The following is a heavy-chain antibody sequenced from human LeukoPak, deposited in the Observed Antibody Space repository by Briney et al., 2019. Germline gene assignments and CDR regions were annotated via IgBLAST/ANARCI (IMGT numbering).Heavy chain of an antibody. Sequence: SGTLSLTCTVSGGSISSSSYYWGWIRQPPGKGLEWIGSIYYSGSTYYNPSLKSRVTISVDTSKNQFSLKLSSVTAADTAVYYCARPHSSGWFDYWGQGTLVTVSS. V-gene: IGHV4-39*07. CDR1: GGSISSSSYY. CDR3: ARPHSSGWFDY. J-gene: IGHJ4*02. D-gene: IGHD6-19*01. CDR2: IYYSGST.